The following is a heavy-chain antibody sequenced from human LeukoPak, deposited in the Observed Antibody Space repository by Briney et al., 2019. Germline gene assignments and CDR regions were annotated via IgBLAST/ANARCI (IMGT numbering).Heavy chain of an antibody. V-gene: IGHV3-30*04. Sequence: GGSLRLSCAASGFTFSSYAMHWVRQAPGKGLEWVAVISYDGSNKYYADSVKGRFTISRDNSKNTLYLQMNSLRAEDTAVYYCARRRLVRGVIIGGLKPDSFDIWGQGTMVTVSS. CDR2: ISYDGSNK. CDR3: ARRRLVRGVIIGGLKPDSFDI. D-gene: IGHD3-10*01. CDR1: GFTFSSYA. J-gene: IGHJ3*02.